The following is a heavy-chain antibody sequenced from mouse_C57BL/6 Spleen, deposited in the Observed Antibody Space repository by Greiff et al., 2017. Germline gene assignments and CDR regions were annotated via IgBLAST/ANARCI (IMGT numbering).Heavy chain of an antibody. CDR2: INPNNGGT. J-gene: IGHJ3*01. Sequence: EVQLQQSGPELVKPGASVKISCKASGYTFTDYYMNWVKQSHGKSLEWIGDINPNNGGTSYNQKFKGKATLTVDKSSSTAYMELRSLTSEDAAVYYCARGSYASFAYWGQGTLVTVSA. CDR3: ARGSYASFAY. V-gene: IGHV1-26*01. CDR1: GYTFTDYY. D-gene: IGHD6-5*01.